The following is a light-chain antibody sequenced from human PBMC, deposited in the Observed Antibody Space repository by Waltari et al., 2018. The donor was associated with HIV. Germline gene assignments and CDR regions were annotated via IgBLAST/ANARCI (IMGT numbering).Light chain of an antibody. CDR3: QQYYSLPRT. CDR2: WAT. CDR1: HTVLYSSNNKNY. Sequence: DIALIQSPDFLAVSLGERATVSCKSNHTVLYSSNNKNYLAWYQPKPGQPPKLLFYWATTRESGVPDRFGGSGSGTDFALTISSLQAEDVAVYYCQQYYSLPRTFGQGTKVEIK. J-gene: IGKJ1*01. V-gene: IGKV4-1*01.